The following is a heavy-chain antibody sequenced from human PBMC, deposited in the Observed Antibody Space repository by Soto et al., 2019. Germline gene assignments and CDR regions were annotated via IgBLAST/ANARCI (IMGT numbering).Heavy chain of an antibody. CDR3: ARGGIFGVVIEYYYYGMDV. J-gene: IGHJ6*02. V-gene: IGHV4-59*01. Sequence: SETLSLTCTVSGGSISSYYWSWIRQPPGKGLEWIGYIYYSGSTNYNPSLKSRVTISVDTSKNQFSLKLSSVTAADTAVYYCARGGIFGVVIEYYYYGMDVWGQGTTVTVSS. CDR1: GGSISSYY. D-gene: IGHD3-3*01. CDR2: IYYSGST.